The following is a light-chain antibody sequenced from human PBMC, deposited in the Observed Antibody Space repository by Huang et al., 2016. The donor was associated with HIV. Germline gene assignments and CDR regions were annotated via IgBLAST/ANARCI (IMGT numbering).Light chain of an antibody. J-gene: IGKJ1*01. CDR1: QSLLHSNGYNY. V-gene: IGKV2-28*01. Sequence: DIVMTQSPLSLPVTPGEPASISCRFSQSLLHSNGYNYLDWYLQKPGQSPQLLIYLGSSRASGVPDRFSGGGSGTYFTLKINRVEAEDVGVYYCMQVLQTPRTFGQGTKVEIK. CDR2: LGS. CDR3: MQVLQTPRT.